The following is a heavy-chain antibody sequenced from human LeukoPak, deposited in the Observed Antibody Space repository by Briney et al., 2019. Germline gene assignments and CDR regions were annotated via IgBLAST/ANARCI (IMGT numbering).Heavy chain of an antibody. V-gene: IGHV3-33*01. CDR2: IWYDGSNK. D-gene: IGHD3-10*01. J-gene: IGHJ4*02. CDR1: GFTFSSYG. CDR3: ARPGSYYRYFDY. Sequence: GGSLRLSCAASGFTFSSYGMHWVRQAPGKGLEWVAVIWYDGSNKYYADSVKGRFTISRDNSKNTLYLQMNSLRAEDTAVYYCARPGSYYRYFDYWGQGTLVTVSS.